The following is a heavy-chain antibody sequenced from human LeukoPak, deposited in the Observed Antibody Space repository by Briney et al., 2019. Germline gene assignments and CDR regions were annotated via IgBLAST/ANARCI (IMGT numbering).Heavy chain of an antibody. Sequence: ASVKVSCKASGYTFVDHYIHWVRQAPGQGLEWMGWINPKHGGTTYAEKFEGRVTMTSDTAISTVYMELTSLRSDDTAFYYCAREVKVPGELLGGFDSWGQGSLVTVSS. CDR2: INPKHGGT. D-gene: IGHD3-10*01. CDR1: GYTFVDHY. J-gene: IGHJ5*01. CDR3: AREVKVPGELLGGFDS. V-gene: IGHV1-2*02.